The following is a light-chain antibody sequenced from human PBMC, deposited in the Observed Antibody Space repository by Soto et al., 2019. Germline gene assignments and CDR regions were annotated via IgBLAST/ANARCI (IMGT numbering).Light chain of an antibody. CDR3: ETWASNTRV. CDR2: LEGSGSY. CDR1: SAHSSYI. J-gene: IGLJ3*02. Sequence: QPVLTQSSSASASLGSSVKLTCTLSSAHSSYIIAWHQQQPGKAPRYLMKLEGSGSYNQGSGVPDRFSGSSSGADRYLTISNLQSEDEADYYCETWASNTRVFGGGTKLTVL. V-gene: IGLV4-60*03.